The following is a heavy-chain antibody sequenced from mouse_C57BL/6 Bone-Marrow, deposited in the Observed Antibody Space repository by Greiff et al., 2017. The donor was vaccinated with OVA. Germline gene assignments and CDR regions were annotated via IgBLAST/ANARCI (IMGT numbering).Heavy chain of an antibody. Sequence: VQLQESGAELVRPGTSVKVSCKASGYAFTNYLIEWVKQRPGQGLEWIGVINPGSGGTNYNEKFKGKATLTADKSSSTAYMQLSSLPSEDSAVYFCAKSDYYGSSPDYWGQGTTPTVSS. CDR3: AKSDYYGSSPDY. J-gene: IGHJ2*01. CDR1: GYAFTNYL. CDR2: INPGSGGT. D-gene: IGHD1-1*01. V-gene: IGHV1-54*01.